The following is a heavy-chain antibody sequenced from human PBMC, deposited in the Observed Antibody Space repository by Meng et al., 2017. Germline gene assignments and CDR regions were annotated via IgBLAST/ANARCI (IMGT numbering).Heavy chain of an antibody. CDR2: IKTKANSYAT. CDR3: TSRRGMGADDAFDI. CDR1: GFTFSGSV. J-gene: IGHJ3*02. Sequence: GGSLRLSCAASGFTFSGSVMHWVRQASGKGLEWVGRIKTKANSYATTYAAAVKGSFTIYRDDSKNTAYLQMNSLKSEDTAVYYGTSRRGMGADDAFDIWGQGTKVTVSS. D-gene: IGHD1-26*01. V-gene: IGHV3-73*01.